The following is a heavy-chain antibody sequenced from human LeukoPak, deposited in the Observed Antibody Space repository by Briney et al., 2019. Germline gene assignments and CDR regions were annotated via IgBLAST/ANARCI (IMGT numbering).Heavy chain of an antibody. D-gene: IGHD4-17*01. V-gene: IGHV4-59*01. J-gene: IGHJ4*02. CDR3: TSTEGGVDY. Sequence: SETLSLTCTVSGGSISSYYWSWIRQPPGKGLEWIGYVYDSGTTNYNPSLKSRVTISVDTSKNQFFLKLSSVTAADTAVYYCTSTEGGVDYWGQGTLVTVSS. CDR2: VYDSGTT. CDR1: GGSISSYY.